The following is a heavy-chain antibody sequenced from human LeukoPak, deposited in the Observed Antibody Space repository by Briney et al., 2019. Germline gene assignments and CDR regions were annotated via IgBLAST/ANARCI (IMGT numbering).Heavy chain of an antibody. CDR2: IKQDGSEK. CDR1: GFTFSSYW. V-gene: IGHV3-7*01. Sequence: PGGSLRLSCAASGFTFSSYWMSWVRQAPGKGLEWVANIKQDGSEKYYVDSVKGRFTISRDNAKNSLYLQMNSLRAEDTGVYYCARFETVAAKPFEYWGQGTLVTVSS. CDR3: ARFETVAAKPFEY. D-gene: IGHD6-19*01. J-gene: IGHJ4*02.